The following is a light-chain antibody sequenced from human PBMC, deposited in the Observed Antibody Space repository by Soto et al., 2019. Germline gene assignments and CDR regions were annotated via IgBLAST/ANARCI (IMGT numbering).Light chain of an antibody. CDR1: QSVTSN. J-gene: IGKJ1*01. CDR3: QQHGSSPWM. CDR2: AAS. V-gene: IGKV3-20*01. Sequence: EIVMTQSPATLSVSPGEIATLSCRASQSVTSNLVWYQQKPGQAPRILIYAASTRATGIPDRFSGSRSGTDFTLTISRLEPEDFAVYYCQQHGSSPWMFGQGTKVDIK.